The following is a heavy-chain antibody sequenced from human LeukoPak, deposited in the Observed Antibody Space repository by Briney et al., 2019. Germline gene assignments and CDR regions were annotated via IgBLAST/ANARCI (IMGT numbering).Heavy chain of an antibody. D-gene: IGHD1-26*01. CDR3: ARELHSGSYYFDY. V-gene: IGHV4-38-2*02. CDR1: GYSISNAYY. J-gene: IGHJ4*02. CDR2: LYHSGST. Sequence: PSETLSLTCTVSGYSISNAYYWGWIRQPPGKGLEWIGSLYHSGSTYYNPSLKSRVTTSVDTSKNRFSLKLTSVTAADTAVYYCARELHSGSYYFDYWGQGTLVTVPS.